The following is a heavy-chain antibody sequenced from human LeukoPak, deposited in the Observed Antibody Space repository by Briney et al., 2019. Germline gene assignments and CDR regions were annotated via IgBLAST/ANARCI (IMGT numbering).Heavy chain of an antibody. J-gene: IGHJ4*02. V-gene: IGHV4-34*01. CDR3: ARGLGPMSPSLDY. CDR2: INHSGRV. D-gene: IGHD3-22*01. CDR1: GESFSYNY. Sequence: SDTLSLTCAVSGESFSYNYWTWVRKPPGKGLEWIGDINHSGRVNYRPSLKSRVTISVDTSKSQFSLKLSAVTAADTAVYYCARGLGPMSPSLDYWGQGSLVTVSS.